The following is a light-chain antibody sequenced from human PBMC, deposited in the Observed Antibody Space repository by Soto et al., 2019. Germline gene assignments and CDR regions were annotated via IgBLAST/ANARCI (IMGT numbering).Light chain of an antibody. CDR1: QTINSW. CDR2: DAS. CDR3: QQYSSYWT. J-gene: IGKJ1*01. Sequence: DIQMTQSPSTLSASVGDRVTITCRASQTINSWLAWYQQKPGKATRLLIYDASSLESGVPSRFSGRGSGTEFALTISSLQPDDFATYYCQQYSSYWTFGQGTKVEIK. V-gene: IGKV1-5*01.